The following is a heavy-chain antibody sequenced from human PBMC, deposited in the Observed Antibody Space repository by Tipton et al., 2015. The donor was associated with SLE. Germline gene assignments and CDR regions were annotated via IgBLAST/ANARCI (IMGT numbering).Heavy chain of an antibody. CDR3: ARAFRDGHNSPTTRFDY. Sequence: TLSLTCTVSGGSIGSSTYYWGWIRQPPGKGLEWIGSIYYSGSTYYKPSLKSRVTISVDTSKNQFSLKLNSLTAADTAVYYCARAFRDGHNSPTTRFDYWGQGNLVAVAS. V-gene: IGHV4-39*07. J-gene: IGHJ4*02. D-gene: IGHD5-24*01. CDR1: GGSIGSSTYY. CDR2: IYYSGST.